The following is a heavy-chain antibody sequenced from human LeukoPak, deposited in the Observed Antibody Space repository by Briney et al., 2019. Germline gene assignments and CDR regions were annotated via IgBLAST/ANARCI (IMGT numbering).Heavy chain of an antibody. V-gene: IGHV3-74*01. J-gene: IGHJ4*02. CDR1: GFTFSSYW. CDR3: ARLGYCSGTSCRYPGY. Sequence: GGSLRLSCAAFGFTFSSYWMHWVRQAPGKGLVWVSRINSDGSSTSYADSVKGRFTISRDNAKNTLYLQMNSLRAEDTAVYYCARLGYCSGTSCRYPGYWGQGTLVTVSS. D-gene: IGHD2-15*01. CDR2: INSDGSST.